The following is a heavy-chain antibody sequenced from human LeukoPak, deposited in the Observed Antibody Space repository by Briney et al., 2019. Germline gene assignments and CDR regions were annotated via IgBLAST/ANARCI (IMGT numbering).Heavy chain of an antibody. D-gene: IGHD2-8*01. V-gene: IGHV1-18*01. CDR2: ISDYNGST. Sequence: ASVKVSCKASGYTFTSYGISWVRQAPGQGLEWMGWISDYNGSTNYAQKLQGRVTVTTDTSTSTAYMELRSLKSDDTAVYYCARDQGCTNGVCYIPLDVWGKGTTVTVSS. CDR3: ARDQGCTNGVCYIPLDV. J-gene: IGHJ6*04. CDR1: GYTFTSYG.